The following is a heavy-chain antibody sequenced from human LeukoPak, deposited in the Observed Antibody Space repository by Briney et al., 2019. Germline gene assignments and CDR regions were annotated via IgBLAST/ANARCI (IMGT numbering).Heavy chain of an antibody. J-gene: IGHJ6*02. CDR1: GFTFSSYW. V-gene: IGHV3-74*01. CDR2: IKSDGSST. Sequence: GGSLRLSCAASGFTFSSYWMHWVRRAPGKGLVWVSLIKSDGSSTIYADSVKGRFTISRDNAKNTLYLQMNSLRAEDSAVYYCARDRYYSMDVWGQGTTVTVSS. CDR3: ARDRYYSMDV.